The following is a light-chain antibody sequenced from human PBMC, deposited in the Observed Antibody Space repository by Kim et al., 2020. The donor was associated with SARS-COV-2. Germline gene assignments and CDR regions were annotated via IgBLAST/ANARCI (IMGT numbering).Light chain of an antibody. CDR3: AAWDDSLNGWV. V-gene: IGLV1-44*01. CDR1: SSNIGRNT. J-gene: IGLJ3*02. Sequence: QRVTISCFGSSSNIGRNTVNWYKQLPGTAPKLLIYSNYQRPSGVPDRFSGSKSGTSASLAISGLQSEDEADYYCAAWDDSLNGWVFGGGTKLTVL. CDR2: SNY.